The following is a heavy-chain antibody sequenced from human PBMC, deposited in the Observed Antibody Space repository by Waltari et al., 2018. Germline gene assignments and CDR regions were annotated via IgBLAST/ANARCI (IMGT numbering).Heavy chain of an antibody. D-gene: IGHD3-3*01. CDR1: VGSISSNNW. V-gene: IGHV4-4*02. CDR3: AGHDFRHNDY. CDR2: IYRSGIT. Sequence: QVQLQESGPGLVKPSGALSLTCAVSVGSISSNNWWSWGRQPPGKGLGWIGEIYRSGITNYNPSLKSRVTISVDKSKNHFSLKLSSVTAADTAVYYCAGHDFRHNDYWGQGTLVTVSS. J-gene: IGHJ4*02.